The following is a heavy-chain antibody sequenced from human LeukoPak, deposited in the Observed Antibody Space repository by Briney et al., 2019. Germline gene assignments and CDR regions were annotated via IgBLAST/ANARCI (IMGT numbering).Heavy chain of an antibody. CDR2: IYYSGST. Sequence: SETLSLTCTVSGGSISSYYWSWIRQPPGKGLEWIGYIYYSGSTNYNPSLKSRVTISVDTSKNQFSLKLSSVTAADTAVYYCARDGHNYYGMDVWGQGTTVTVSS. J-gene: IGHJ6*02. CDR1: GGSISSYY. CDR3: ARDGHNYYGMDV. D-gene: IGHD3/OR15-3a*01. V-gene: IGHV4-59*01.